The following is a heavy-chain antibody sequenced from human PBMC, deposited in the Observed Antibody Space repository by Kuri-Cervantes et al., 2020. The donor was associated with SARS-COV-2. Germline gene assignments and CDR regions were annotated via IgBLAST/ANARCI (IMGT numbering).Heavy chain of an antibody. J-gene: IGHJ6*03. CDR1: GGSISSGGYS. Sequence: ESLKISCAVSGGSISSGGYSWSWIRQPPGKGLEWIGYIYYSGSTNYNPSLKSRVTISVDTSKNQFSLKLSSVTAADTAVYYCARARREWLSTYYYYMDVWGKGTTVTVSS. D-gene: IGHD3-3*01. V-gene: IGHV4-61*08. CDR3: ARARREWLSTYYYYMDV. CDR2: IYYSGST.